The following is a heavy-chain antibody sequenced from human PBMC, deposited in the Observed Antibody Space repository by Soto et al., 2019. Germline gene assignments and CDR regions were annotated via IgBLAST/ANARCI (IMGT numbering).Heavy chain of an antibody. CDR1: GYSFTSYW. V-gene: IGHV5-51*01. D-gene: IGHD2-2*01. J-gene: IGHJ3*02. Sequence: GESLKISCKGSGYSFTSYWIGWVRQMPGKGLEWMGIIYPGDSDTRYSPSFQGQVTISADKSISTAYLQWSSLKASDTAMYYCARRIIVVVPAAIQAGAFDIWGQGTMVTVSS. CDR3: ARRIIVVVPAAIQAGAFDI. CDR2: IYPGDSDT.